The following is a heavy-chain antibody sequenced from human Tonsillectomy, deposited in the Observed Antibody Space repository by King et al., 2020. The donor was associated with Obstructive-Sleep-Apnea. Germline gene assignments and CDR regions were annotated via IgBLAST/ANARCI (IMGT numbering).Heavy chain of an antibody. CDR1: GFTFSSYA. CDR3: AKAQQYCSGGSCYSSVDY. CDR2: ISGSGGST. V-gene: IGHV3-23*04. Sequence: EVQLVESGGVLVQPGGSLRLSCAASGFTFSSYAMTWVRQAPGKGLEWVSTISGSGGSTYYADSVKGRFTISRDNSKNTLYLQMTSLSAEDTAVYYCAKAQQYCSGGSCYSSVDYWGQGTLVTVSS. J-gene: IGHJ4*02. D-gene: IGHD2-15*01.